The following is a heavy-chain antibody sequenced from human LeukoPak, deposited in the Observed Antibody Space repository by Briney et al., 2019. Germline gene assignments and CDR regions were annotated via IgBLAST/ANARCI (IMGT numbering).Heavy chain of an antibody. CDR3: ARRYSGYDWGYFDY. D-gene: IGHD5-12*01. CDR2: IYTSGST. J-gene: IGHJ4*02. CDR1: GGSISSYY. Sequence: SETLSLTCTVSGGSISSYYLSWIRQPAGKGLEWIGRIYTSGSTNYNPSLQSRVTMSVDTSKDQFSLKLSSVTAADTAVYYCARRYSGYDWGYFDYWGQGALVTVSS. V-gene: IGHV4-4*07.